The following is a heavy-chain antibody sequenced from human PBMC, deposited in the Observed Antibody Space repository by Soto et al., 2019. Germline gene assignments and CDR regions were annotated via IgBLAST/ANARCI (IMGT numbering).Heavy chain of an antibody. J-gene: IGHJ4*02. D-gene: IGHD5-18*01. Sequence: QVQLQESGPGLVKPSETLSLTCTVSGGSVSSGSYYRSWIRQPPGKGLEWIGYIYYSGSTNYNPSLKSRVTIAVDTAKNMFSLKLSSVTAADTAVYYCARSMVDTAKDYYFDYWGKGTLVTVSS. CDR1: GGSVSSGSYY. CDR2: IYYSGST. CDR3: ARSMVDTAKDYYFDY. V-gene: IGHV4-61*01.